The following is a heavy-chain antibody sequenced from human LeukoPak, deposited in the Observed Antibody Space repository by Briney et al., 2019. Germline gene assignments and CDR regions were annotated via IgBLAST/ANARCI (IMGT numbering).Heavy chain of an antibody. D-gene: IGHD5-24*01. V-gene: IGHV3-23*01. J-gene: IGHJ4*02. CDR2: IGGSGDRT. CDR3: AKDMRMASFEH. CDR1: GFTFSSYW. Sequence: GGSLRLSCAASGFTFSSYWMHWVRQAPGKGLEWVSGIGGSGDRTYYADSVKGRFSISRDNSKNTLYLKINSLRVEDTAVYYCAKDMRMASFEHWGRGTQVTVSS.